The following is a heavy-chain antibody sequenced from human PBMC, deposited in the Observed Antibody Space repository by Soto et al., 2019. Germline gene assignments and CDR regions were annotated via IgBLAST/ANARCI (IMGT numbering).Heavy chain of an antibody. CDR1: GFTFTNYY. CDR2: INEDGSER. CDR3: AKWGGGGSDY. Sequence: EVQLVESGGGLVQPGGSLRLSCAASGFTFTNYYMSWVRQAQGKGLEWVANINEDGSERYYVDSVKGRFTVSRDNAKHSLYLQMNSLRAEDTAIYYCAKWGGGGSDYWGHGSLLTVSS. J-gene: IGHJ4*01. D-gene: IGHD1-26*01. V-gene: IGHV3-7*01.